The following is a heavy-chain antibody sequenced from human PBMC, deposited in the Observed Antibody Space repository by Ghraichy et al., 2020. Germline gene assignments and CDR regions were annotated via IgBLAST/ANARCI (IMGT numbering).Heavy chain of an antibody. D-gene: IGHD5-18*01. J-gene: IGHJ4*02. V-gene: IGHV3-21*01. CDR1: GFSLSRHN. CDR2: ISSRSSYI. Sequence: GGSLRLSCAASGFSLSRHNMIWVRQAPGKGLEWVSYISSRSSYIYYADSVRGRFNISRDNAKNSLYLQMKSLRAEDTALYYCAREEEDTGMGLDYWGQGALVTVSS. CDR3: AREEEDTGMGLDY.